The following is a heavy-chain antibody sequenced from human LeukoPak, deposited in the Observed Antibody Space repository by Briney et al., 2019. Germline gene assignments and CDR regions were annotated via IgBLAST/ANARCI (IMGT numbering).Heavy chain of an antibody. CDR2: IYGADGT. CDR1: GLSVSSNY. Sequence: GGSLRLSCVASGLSVSSNYMSWVRQAPGKGLEWVSVIYGADGTYYADSVKGRFSISRDKSKNTLYLQMNNLRPEDTAVYYCARDGLLGATNPFDNWGQGTLVTVSS. CDR3: ARDGLLGATNPFDN. V-gene: IGHV3-66*01. J-gene: IGHJ4*02. D-gene: IGHD1-26*01.